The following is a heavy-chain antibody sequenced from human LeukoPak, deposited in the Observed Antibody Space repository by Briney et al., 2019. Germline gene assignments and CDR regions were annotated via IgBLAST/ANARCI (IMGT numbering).Heavy chain of an antibody. CDR3: ARSATITIFGVAYQSWFDP. V-gene: IGHV4-61*02. CDR1: GGSISSGSYY. D-gene: IGHD3-3*01. Sequence: PSQTLSLTCTVSGGSISSGSYYWSWVRQPAGKGLEWIGRIYTSGSTNYNPSLKSRVTISVDTSKNQFSLKLSSVTAADTAVYYCARSATITIFGVAYQSWFDPWGQGILVTVSS. CDR2: IYTSGST. J-gene: IGHJ5*02.